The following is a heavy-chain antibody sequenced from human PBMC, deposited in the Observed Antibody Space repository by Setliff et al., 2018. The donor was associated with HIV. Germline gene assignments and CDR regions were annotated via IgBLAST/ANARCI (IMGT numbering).Heavy chain of an antibody. D-gene: IGHD2-15*01. CDR3: ARDFHVLGYCSADSCPYDASDV. CDR2: IISILGTP. V-gene: IGHV1-69*04. Sequence: SVKVSCKASGGTFSAYAVNWVRQAPGQGLEWMGRIISILGTPNYSHKFQGRVTITADKSTTTTYMELSSLRSDDTAIYYCARDFHVLGYCSADSCPYDASDVWGQGTMVTVS. CDR1: GGTFSAYA. J-gene: IGHJ3*01.